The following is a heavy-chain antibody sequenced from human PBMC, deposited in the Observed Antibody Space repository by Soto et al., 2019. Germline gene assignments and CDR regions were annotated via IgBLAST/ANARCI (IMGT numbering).Heavy chain of an antibody. V-gene: IGHV4-31*03. CDR3: ARDTANYGVDY. D-gene: IGHD1-7*01. CDR2: IYYSGST. J-gene: IGHJ4*02. Sequence: PSETLSLTCTVSGDSISSGGYYWTWIRQHPGKGLEWIGYIYYSGSTYYNPSLKSRVTISVDRSKNQFSLKLNSVTAADTAVYYCARDTANYGVDYWGQGTLVTVSS. CDR1: GDSISSGGYY.